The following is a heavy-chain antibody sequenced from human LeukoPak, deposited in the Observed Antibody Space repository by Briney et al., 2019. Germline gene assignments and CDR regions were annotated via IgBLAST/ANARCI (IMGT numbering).Heavy chain of an antibody. CDR1: GYTFTGYY. CDR2: INPNSGGT. D-gene: IGHD2-8*01. V-gene: IGHV1-2*02. CDR3: ARHGRYYYGMDV. J-gene: IGHJ6*02. Sequence: ASVKVSCKASGYTFTGYYMHWVRQAPGQGLEWMGWINPNSGGTNYAQKFQGRVTMTRDTSINTAYMELSSVTAADTAVYYCARHGRYYYGMDVWGQGTTVTVSS.